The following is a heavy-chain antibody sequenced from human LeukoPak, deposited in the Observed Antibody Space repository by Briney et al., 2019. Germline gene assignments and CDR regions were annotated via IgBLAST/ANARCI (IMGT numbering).Heavy chain of an antibody. CDR2: INHSGST. V-gene: IGHV4-34*01. J-gene: IGHJ6*03. CDR1: GGSFSGYY. Sequence: PSETLSLTCAVYGGSFSGYYWSWIRQPPGKGLEWIGEINHSGSTNYNPSLKSRVTISVATSKNQFSLKLSSVTAADTAVYYCASGYQYDFWSGYYMDVWGKGTTVTVSS. D-gene: IGHD3-3*01. CDR3: ASGYQYDFWSGYYMDV.